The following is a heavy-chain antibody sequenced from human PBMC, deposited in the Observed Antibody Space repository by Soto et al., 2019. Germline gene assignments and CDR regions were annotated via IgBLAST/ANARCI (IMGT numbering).Heavy chain of an antibody. J-gene: IGHJ5*02. CDR3: ARQKRLRFLEWLPNWFDP. D-gene: IGHD3-3*01. Sequence: SETLSLTCAVSGYSISSGYYWGWIRQPPGKGLEWIGSIYHSGSTYYNPSLKSRVTISVDTSKNQFSLKLSSVTAADTAVYYCARQKRLRFLEWLPNWFDPWGQGTLVTVSS. CDR2: IYHSGST. V-gene: IGHV4-38-2*01. CDR1: GYSISSGYY.